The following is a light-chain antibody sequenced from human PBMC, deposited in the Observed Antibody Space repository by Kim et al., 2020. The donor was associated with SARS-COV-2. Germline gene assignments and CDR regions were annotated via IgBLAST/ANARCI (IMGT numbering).Light chain of an antibody. Sequence: VSPGERATLSCRASQSVSTNLAWYQQKPGQAPRLLIYGASTRATGIPARFSGSGSGTEFTLTISSLQSEDFAVYYCQQYHKWPETFGQGTKVDIK. CDR3: QQYHKWPET. CDR1: QSVSTN. J-gene: IGKJ1*01. V-gene: IGKV3-15*01. CDR2: GAS.